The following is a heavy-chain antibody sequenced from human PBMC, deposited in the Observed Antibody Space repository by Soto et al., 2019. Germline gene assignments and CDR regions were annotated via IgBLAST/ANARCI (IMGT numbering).Heavy chain of an antibody. Sequence: QVLLQQWGAGLLKPSETLSLTCAVYGGSFSGYYWSWIRQPPGKGLEWIGEINHSGSTNYKPSLKSRVTISVDTSKNQFSLKLNSVTAADTAVYYCARGDLMFDYWGQGTLVTVSS. CDR2: INHSGST. J-gene: IGHJ4*02. CDR1: GGSFSGYY. D-gene: IGHD2-8*01. CDR3: ARGDLMFDY. V-gene: IGHV4-34*01.